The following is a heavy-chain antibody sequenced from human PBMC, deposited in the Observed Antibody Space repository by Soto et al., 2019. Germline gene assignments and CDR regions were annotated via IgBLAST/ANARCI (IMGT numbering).Heavy chain of an antibody. CDR1: GGSISSYY. CDR3: ARVGAVAWGAFDI. D-gene: IGHD6-19*01. Sequence: SETLSLTCTVSGGSISSYYWSWIRQPPGKGLEWIGYIYYSGSTNYNPSLKSRVTISVDTSKNQFSLKLSSVTAADTAVYYCARVGAVAWGAFDIWGQGTMVTVSS. J-gene: IGHJ3*02. CDR2: IYYSGST. V-gene: IGHV4-59*01.